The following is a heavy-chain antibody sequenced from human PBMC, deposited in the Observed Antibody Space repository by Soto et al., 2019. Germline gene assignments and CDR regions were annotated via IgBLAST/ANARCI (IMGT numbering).Heavy chain of an antibody. D-gene: IGHD5-18*01. CDR2: ISDSGYST. V-gene: IGHV3-23*01. CDR3: AKLQAYTYGPGAYFDY. J-gene: IGHJ4*02. CDR1: GLTFGSRA. Sequence: PGGSLRLSCVASGLTFGSRATNWFRQAPGKGLEWVSAISDSGYSTDYVDSVKGRFTISRDNSKNTLYLQMNSLRAEDTAVYYCAKLQAYTYGPGAYFDYWGQGTLVTVSS.